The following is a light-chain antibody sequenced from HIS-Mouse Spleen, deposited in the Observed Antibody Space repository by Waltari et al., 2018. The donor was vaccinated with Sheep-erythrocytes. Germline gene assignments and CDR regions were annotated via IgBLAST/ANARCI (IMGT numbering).Light chain of an antibody. Sequence: QSALTQPRSVSGSPGQSVTISCTGTSSDVGGYNYVSWYQQHPGKAPKLKIYDVSKRPSGSPDRFPASKSGNTASLTISVLQAEDEADYYCCSYAGSYNHVFATGTKVTVL. V-gene: IGLV2-11*01. CDR3: CSYAGSYNHV. CDR1: SSDVGGYNY. CDR2: DVS. J-gene: IGLJ1*01.